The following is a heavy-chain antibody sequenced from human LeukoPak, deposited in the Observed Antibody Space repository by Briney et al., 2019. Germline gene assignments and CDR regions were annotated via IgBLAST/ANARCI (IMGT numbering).Heavy chain of an antibody. CDR2: ISYDGSNK. V-gene: IGHV3-30*04. Sequence: GGSLRLSCAASGFTFSSYAMHWVCQAPGKGLEWVAVISYDGSNKYYADSVKGRFTISRDNSKNTLYLQMDSLRAEDTAVYYCARDQGADYYGSGSYLGIFDYWGQGTLVTVSS. CDR3: ARDQGADYYGSGSYLGIFDY. CDR1: GFTFSSYA. J-gene: IGHJ4*02. D-gene: IGHD3-10*01.